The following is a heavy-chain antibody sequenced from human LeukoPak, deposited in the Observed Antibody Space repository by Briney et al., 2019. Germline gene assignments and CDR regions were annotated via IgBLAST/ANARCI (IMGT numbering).Heavy chain of an antibody. CDR1: GGSFSGYY. V-gene: IGHV4-34*01. CDR2: INHSGST. CDR3: ARAVGLRGYYYYYYMDV. J-gene: IGHJ6*03. Sequence: PSETLSLTCAVYGGSFSGYYWSWIRQPPGKGLEWIGEINHSGSTNYNPSLKSRVTISVDTSKNQFSLKLSSVTAADTAVYYCARAVGLRGYYYYYYMDVWGKGTTVTVSS. D-gene: IGHD2-2*03.